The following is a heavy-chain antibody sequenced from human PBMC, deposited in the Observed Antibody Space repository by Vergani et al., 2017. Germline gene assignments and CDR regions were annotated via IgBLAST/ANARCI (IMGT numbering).Heavy chain of an antibody. Sequence: EVQLLESGGGLVQPGGSLRLSCAASGFTFSSYAMSWVRQAPGKGLEWVSAISGSGGSTYYADSVKGRFTISSDNSKNTLYLQMHSLRAEDTAVYYCATLDPTGYCSSTSCHPAFDYWGQGTLVTVSS. D-gene: IGHD2-2*01. V-gene: IGHV3-23*01. CDR2: ISGSGGST. J-gene: IGHJ4*02. CDR3: ATLDPTGYCSSTSCHPAFDY. CDR1: GFTFSSYA.